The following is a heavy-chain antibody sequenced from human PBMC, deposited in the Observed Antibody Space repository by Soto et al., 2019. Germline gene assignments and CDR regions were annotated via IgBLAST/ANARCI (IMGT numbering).Heavy chain of an antibody. Sequence: PGGSLRLSCAASGFTFSSYGMHWVRQAPGKGLEWVAVISYDGSNKYYADSVKGRFTISRDNSKNTLYLQMNSLRAEDTAVYYCAKGGWLYYYDSSGYRSPYYFDYWGQGTLVTVSS. J-gene: IGHJ4*02. CDR3: AKGGWLYYYDSSGYRSPYYFDY. CDR2: ISYDGSNK. CDR1: GFTFSSYG. D-gene: IGHD3-22*01. V-gene: IGHV3-30*18.